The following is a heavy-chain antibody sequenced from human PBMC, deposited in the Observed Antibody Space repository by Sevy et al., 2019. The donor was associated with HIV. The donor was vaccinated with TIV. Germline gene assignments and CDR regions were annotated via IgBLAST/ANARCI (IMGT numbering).Heavy chain of an antibody. D-gene: IGHD3-10*01. CDR2: ISAYNGNT. CDR1: GYTFTSYG. CDR3: ARGVYGSGSYYRGFFDY. J-gene: IGHJ4*02. V-gene: IGHV1-18*04. Sequence: ASVKVSCKASGYTFTSYGISWVRQAPGQGLEWMGWISAYNGNTNYAQKLQGRATMTTDTSTSTAYMELRSLRSDDTAVYYCARGVYGSGSYYRGFFDYWGQGTLVTVSS.